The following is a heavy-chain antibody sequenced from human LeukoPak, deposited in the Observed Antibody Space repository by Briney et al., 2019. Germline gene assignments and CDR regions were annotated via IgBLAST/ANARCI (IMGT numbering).Heavy chain of an antibody. CDR1: GGSISSYY. CDR2: IHYSGST. J-gene: IGHJ4*02. D-gene: IGHD3-22*01. Sequence: SETLSLTCTVSGGSISSYYWSWIRQPPGKGLEWIGYIHYSGSTNYNPSLKSRVTISVDTSKNQFSLKLSSVTAADTAVYYCARVRYYYDSSGYSYYFDYWGQGTLVTVSS. V-gene: IGHV4-59*01. CDR3: ARVRYYYDSSGYSYYFDY.